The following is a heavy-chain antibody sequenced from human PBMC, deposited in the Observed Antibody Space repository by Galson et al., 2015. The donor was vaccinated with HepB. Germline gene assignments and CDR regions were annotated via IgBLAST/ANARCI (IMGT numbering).Heavy chain of an antibody. CDR2: IKQDGSEK. CDR3: ARYPEWELPDYYYYGMDV. Sequence: SLRLSCAASGFTFNSYWMSWVRQAPGKGLEWVANIKQDGSEKYYVDSVKGRFTISRDNAKNSLYLQMNSLRAEDTAVYYCARYPEWELPDYYYYGMDVWGQGTTVTVSS. D-gene: IGHD1-26*01. J-gene: IGHJ6*02. V-gene: IGHV3-7*03. CDR1: GFTFNSYW.